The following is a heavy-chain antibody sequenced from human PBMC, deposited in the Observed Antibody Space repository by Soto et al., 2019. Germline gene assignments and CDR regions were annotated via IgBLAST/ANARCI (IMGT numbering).Heavy chain of an antibody. CDR1: GFTFSSYA. CDR2: ISYDGSNK. Sequence: QVQLVESGGGVVQPGRSLRLSCAASGFTFSSYAMHWVRQAPGKGLEWVAVISYDGSNKYYADSVKGRFTISRDNSKNTLYLQMNSLRAEDTAVYYCARAASGYWGQGTLVTVSS. J-gene: IGHJ4*02. CDR3: ARAASGY. V-gene: IGHV3-30-3*01.